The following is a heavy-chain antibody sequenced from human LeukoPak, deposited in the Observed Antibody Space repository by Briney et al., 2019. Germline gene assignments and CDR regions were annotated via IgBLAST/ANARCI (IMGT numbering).Heavy chain of an antibody. CDR2: IYYSGST. D-gene: IGHD2-2*01. V-gene: IGHV4-59*08. CDR1: GGSISSYY. Sequence: SETLSLTCTVSGGSISSYYWNWIRQPPGKGLEWIGYIYYSGSTNYNPSLKSRVTISVDTSKNQFSLKLSSVTAADTAVYYCARPRGYCSSTSCYDWFDPWGQGTLVTVSS. J-gene: IGHJ5*02. CDR3: ARPRGYCSSTSCYDWFDP.